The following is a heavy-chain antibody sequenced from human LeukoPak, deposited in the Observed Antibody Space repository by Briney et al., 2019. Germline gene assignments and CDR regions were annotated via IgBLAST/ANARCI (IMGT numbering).Heavy chain of an antibody. Sequence: TSETLSLTCTVSGGSISSGSYYWSWIRQPAGKGLEWIGRIYTSGSTNYNPSLESRVTISVDTSKNQFSLKLSSVTAADTAVYYCARVHYDTLTGYYYYMDVWGKGTTVTVSS. J-gene: IGHJ6*03. D-gene: IGHD3-9*01. V-gene: IGHV4-61*02. CDR2: IYTSGST. CDR3: ARVHYDTLTGYYYYMDV. CDR1: GGSISSGSYY.